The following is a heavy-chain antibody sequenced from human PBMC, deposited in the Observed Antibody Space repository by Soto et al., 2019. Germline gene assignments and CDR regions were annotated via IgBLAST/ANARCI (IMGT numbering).Heavy chain of an antibody. J-gene: IGHJ6*02. Sequence: QVQLVQSGAEVKKPGASVKVSCKASGYTFTSYYMHWVRQAPGQGLEWMGIINPSGGSTSYAQKFQGRVTMNRDTSTSRVYMELSSLRSEDRAVYYCARVGCSSTSCSDGMDVWGQGTTVTVSS. V-gene: IGHV1-46*01. CDR3: ARVGCSSTSCSDGMDV. CDR2: INPSGGST. CDR1: GYTFTSYY. D-gene: IGHD2-2*01.